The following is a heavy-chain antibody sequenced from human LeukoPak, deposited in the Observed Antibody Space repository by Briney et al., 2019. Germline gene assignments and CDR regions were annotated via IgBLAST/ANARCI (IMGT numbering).Heavy chain of an antibody. Sequence: SETLSLTCTVSGGSISSYYWSWIRQPPGKGLEWIGYIYTSGSTNYNPSLKSRVTISVDTSKNQYSLKLSSVTAADTAVYYCARVTHIAARPAYFDYWGQGTLVTVSS. D-gene: IGHD6-6*01. CDR3: ARVTHIAARPAYFDY. V-gene: IGHV4-4*09. CDR2: IYTSGST. CDR1: GGSISSYY. J-gene: IGHJ4*02.